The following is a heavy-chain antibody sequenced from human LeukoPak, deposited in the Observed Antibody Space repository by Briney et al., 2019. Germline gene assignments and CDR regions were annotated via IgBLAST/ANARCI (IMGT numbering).Heavy chain of an antibody. CDR1: GGTFSSYA. CDR3: ARGYYGSGSYWFDP. D-gene: IGHD3-10*01. V-gene: IGHV1-2*02. J-gene: IGHJ5*02. Sequence: ASVKVSCKASGGTFSSYAISWVRQAPGQGLEWMGWINPNSGGTNYAQKFQGRVTMTRDTSISTAYMELSRLRSDDTAVYYCARGYYGSGSYWFDPWGQGTLVTVSS. CDR2: INPNSGGT.